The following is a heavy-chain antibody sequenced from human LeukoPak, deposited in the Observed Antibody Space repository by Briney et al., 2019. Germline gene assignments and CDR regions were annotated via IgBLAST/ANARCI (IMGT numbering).Heavy chain of an antibody. CDR1: GFTFSTYD. Sequence: PGGSLRLSCAASGFTFSTYDMHWVRQTTGGGLEWVSGIGTSGDTHYPDSVEGRFTISRDNAKNSLYPQMNSLRAGDTALYYCTRGFYCSDHSCYVNGEFDYWGQGTLVTVFS. V-gene: IGHV3-13*01. CDR2: IGTSGDT. CDR3: TRGFYCSDHSCYVNGEFDY. J-gene: IGHJ4*02. D-gene: IGHD2-2*01.